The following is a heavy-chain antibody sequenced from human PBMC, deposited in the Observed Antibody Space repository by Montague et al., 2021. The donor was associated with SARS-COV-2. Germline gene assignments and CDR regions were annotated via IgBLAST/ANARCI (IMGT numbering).Heavy chain of an antibody. CDR2: IHLYGHT. V-gene: IGHV4-34*01. CDR3: ARGRDHNKGVDY. CDR1: SGPLSAYY. J-gene: IGHJ4*02. D-gene: IGHD1-14*01. Sequence: SETLSLTCEVDSGPLSAYYWSWVRQPPGKGLEWIGEIHLYGHTSSNPSLMSRVTLSLGTSSTPFSLTLTSVTAADTAVYYCARGRDHNKGVDYWGQGILVTVSS.